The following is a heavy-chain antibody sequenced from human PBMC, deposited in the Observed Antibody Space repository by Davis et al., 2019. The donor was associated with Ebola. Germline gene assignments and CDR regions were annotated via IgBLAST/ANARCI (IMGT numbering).Heavy chain of an antibody. V-gene: IGHV3-74*01. CDR3: ARGGQGVGAGRWLDP. J-gene: IGHJ5*02. CDR1: GFTFSNAW. Sequence: HTGGSLRLSCAASGFTFSNAWMSWVRQAPGKGLVWVSRINSDGSSTSYADSVKGRFTISRDNAKNTLYLQMNSLRAEDTAVYYCARGGQGVGAGRWLDPWGQGNLVIVSS. CDR2: INSDGSST. D-gene: IGHD1-26*01.